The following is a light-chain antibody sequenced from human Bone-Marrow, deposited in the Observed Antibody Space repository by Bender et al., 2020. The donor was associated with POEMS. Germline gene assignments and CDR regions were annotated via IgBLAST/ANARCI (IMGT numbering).Light chain of an antibody. CDR1: ELPKKF. J-gene: IGLJ2*01. CDR3: YSTDSRGNQRV. Sequence: SYELTQPPSVSVSPGQTARITCSGDELPKKFVYWDHQKSGQAPILVIYEDNMRPAGTPGRFFASRSGTGATLTISGGQVEDEGDYYCYSTDSRGNQRVSGGGTKLTVL. CDR2: EDN. V-gene: IGLV3-10*01.